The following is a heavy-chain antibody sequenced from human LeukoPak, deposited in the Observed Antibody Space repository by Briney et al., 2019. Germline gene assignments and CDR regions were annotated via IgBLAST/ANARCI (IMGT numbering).Heavy chain of an antibody. V-gene: IGHV1-18*01. CDR2: ISAYNGNT. Sequence: ASVKVSCKASGYTFTSYGISWVRQAPGQGLEWMGWISAYNGNTNYAQKFQGRVTMTRDTSISTAYMELSRLRSDDTAVYYCARDFVVTTGDNWYFDLWGRGTLVTVSS. CDR3: ARDFVVTTGDNWYFDL. D-gene: IGHD2-21*02. CDR1: GYTFTSYG. J-gene: IGHJ2*01.